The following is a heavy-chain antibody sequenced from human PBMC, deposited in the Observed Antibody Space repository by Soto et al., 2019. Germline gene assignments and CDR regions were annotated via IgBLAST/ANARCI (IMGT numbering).Heavy chain of an antibody. CDR2: IDNDGRTT. V-gene: IGHV3-74*01. CDR3: ARDGVSGTPFDN. J-gene: IGHJ4*02. CDR1: GFTFSAYW. D-gene: IGHD2-8*01. Sequence: EVQLVESGGGLVQPGGSLRLSCAASGFTFSAYWMHCVRQVPGKGLVWVSRIDNDGRTTRYADSVMGRFTISRDNARNTLYLQLNSPRAEDTAIYYCARDGVSGTPFDNWGQGALVTVSS.